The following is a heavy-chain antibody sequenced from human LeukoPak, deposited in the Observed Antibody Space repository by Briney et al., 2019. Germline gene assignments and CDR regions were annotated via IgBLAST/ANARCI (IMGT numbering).Heavy chain of an antibody. CDR2: IYYSGST. Sequence: SETLSLTCAVSGGSFSSSSYYWGWIRQPPGKGLEWIGSIYYSGSTYYTPSLKSRVTISVDTSKNQFSLKLSSVTAADTAVYYRASALAVAGTTYYFDYWGQGTLVTVSS. V-gene: IGHV4-39*01. J-gene: IGHJ4*02. D-gene: IGHD6-19*01. CDR3: ASALAVAGTTYYFDY. CDR1: GGSFSSSSYY.